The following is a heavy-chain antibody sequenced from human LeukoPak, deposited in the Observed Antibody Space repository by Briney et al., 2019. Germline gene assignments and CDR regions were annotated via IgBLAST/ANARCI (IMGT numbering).Heavy chain of an antibody. D-gene: IGHD6-19*01. CDR1: GYTFTGFG. CDR2: ISAYSSDT. Sequence: ASVKVSCKASGYTFTGFGITWLRLAPGQGLEWMGWISAYSSDTNYAQKFQGRVTMTTDTSTTTAYMELRSLRSDDTALYYCARGMAGMRATYDYWGQGTLVTVSS. J-gene: IGHJ4*02. CDR3: ARGMAGMRATYDY. V-gene: IGHV1-18*01.